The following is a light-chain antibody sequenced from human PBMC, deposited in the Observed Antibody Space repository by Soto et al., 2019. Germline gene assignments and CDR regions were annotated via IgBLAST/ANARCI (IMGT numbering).Light chain of an antibody. CDR2: DTS. CDR3: LLSYNGAPAV. J-gene: IGLJ7*01. Sequence: QAVVTQESSLTVSPGGTVTLTCDSSIDTVTTSHWPYWFQQKPGQAPKTLIYDTSNRHSWTPARFSGSILGGKAALILSGAQPEAEAEYYCLLSYNGAPAVFGGGTQLTVL. CDR1: IDTVTTSHW. V-gene: IGLV7-46*01.